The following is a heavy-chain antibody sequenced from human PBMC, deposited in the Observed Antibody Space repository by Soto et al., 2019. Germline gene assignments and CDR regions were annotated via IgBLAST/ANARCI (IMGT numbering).Heavy chain of an antibody. Sequence: GGSLRLSCAVSGFPFSSYSMNWVCQAPGKGLEWVSSISSSSSYIYYADSLKGRFTISRDNAKNSLYLQMNSLRAEDTAVYYCARAAIICSGGSCATEYYFDYWGQGTLVTVSS. D-gene: IGHD2-15*01. CDR1: GFPFSSYS. V-gene: IGHV3-21*01. CDR2: ISSSSSYI. CDR3: ARAAIICSGGSCATEYYFDY. J-gene: IGHJ4*02.